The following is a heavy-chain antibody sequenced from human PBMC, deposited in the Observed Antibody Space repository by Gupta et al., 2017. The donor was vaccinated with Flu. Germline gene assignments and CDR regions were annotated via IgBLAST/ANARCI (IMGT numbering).Heavy chain of an antibody. V-gene: IGHV4-34*01. J-gene: IGHJ5*02. CDR3: ARQRVVPAAKRGSYNWFDP. CDR2: INHSGST. Sequence: QVQLQQWGAGLLKPSETLSLTCAVYGGSFSGYYWSWIRHPPGKGLEWIGEINHSGSTNYNPSLKSRVTISVDTSKNQFSLKLSSVTAADTAVYYCARQRVVPAAKRGSYNWFDPWGQGTLVTVSS. D-gene: IGHD2-2*01. CDR1: GGSFSGYY.